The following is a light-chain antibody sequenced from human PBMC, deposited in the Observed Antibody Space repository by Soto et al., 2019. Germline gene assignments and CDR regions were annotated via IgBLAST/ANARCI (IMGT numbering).Light chain of an antibody. CDR3: QQYHTSPLA. V-gene: IGKV3-20*01. Sequence: EIVLTQCPGTLSFSPGERATFSCRASQSVSSSYIAWYQQKRGQAPRRLIYGASIRATGIPDRFSGSGSGTDFTLTISRLEPEDFALYYCQQYHTSPLAFGQGTKVDIK. J-gene: IGKJ1*01. CDR1: QSVSSSY. CDR2: GAS.